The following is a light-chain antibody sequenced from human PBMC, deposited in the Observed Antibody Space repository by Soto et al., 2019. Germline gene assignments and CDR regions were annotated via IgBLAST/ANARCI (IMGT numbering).Light chain of an antibody. V-gene: IGKV3-20*01. CDR2: GAS. CDR1: QSITSTH. J-gene: IGKJ3*01. Sequence: EIVLTQSPGTLSLSPGERATLSCGASQSITSTHLAWYQQKPGQAPRLLIYGASSRATGIPDRFSGSGSGTDFTLTISRLEPEDFAVYYCQQYSSSPPFTFGPGTKVDIK. CDR3: QQYSSSPPFT.